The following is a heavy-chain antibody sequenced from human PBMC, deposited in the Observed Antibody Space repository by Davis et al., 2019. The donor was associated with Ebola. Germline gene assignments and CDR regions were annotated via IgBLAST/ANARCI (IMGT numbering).Heavy chain of an antibody. V-gene: IGHV3-74*01. CDR3: AKDHWWLPTEH. D-gene: IGHD2-15*01. CDR1: GFTFSNYW. Sequence: GESLKISCAASGFTFSNYWMHSVRQAPGKGLVWVSRLNHDGSKTSYVDSVKGRFTISRDNAKNTLYLQMNSLSAEDTAVYYCAKDHWWLPTEHWGQGTPVTVSS. J-gene: IGHJ1*01. CDR2: LNHDGSKT.